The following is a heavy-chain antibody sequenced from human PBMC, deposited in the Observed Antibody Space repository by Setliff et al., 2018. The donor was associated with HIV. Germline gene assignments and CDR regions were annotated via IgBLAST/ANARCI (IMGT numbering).Heavy chain of an antibody. J-gene: IGHJ4*01. V-gene: IGHV4-59*12. Sequence: SETLSLTCAIYGGSISSYYWTWIRQPPGKGLEWIGYIYYSGSTNYNPSLKSRVTISVDTSKNQFSLKLSSVTAADTAVYYCARSPRFDYWGQGTLVTVSS. CDR2: IYYSGST. CDR3: ARSPRFDY. CDR1: GGSISSYY.